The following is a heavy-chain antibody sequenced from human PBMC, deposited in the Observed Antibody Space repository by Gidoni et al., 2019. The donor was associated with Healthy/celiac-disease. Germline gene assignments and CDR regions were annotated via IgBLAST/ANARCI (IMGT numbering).Heavy chain of an antibody. D-gene: IGHD4-17*01. Sequence: EVQLLESGGGLVQPGGSLRLSFAASGFTFSSYAMRWVRQAPGKGLEWVAAISGSGGSTYYADSVKGRFTISRDNSKNTLYLQMNSLRAEDTAVYYCAKDPNGDYVRGFDYWGQGTLVTVSS. V-gene: IGHV3-23*01. CDR3: AKDPNGDYVRGFDY. CDR1: GFTFSSYA. J-gene: IGHJ4*02. CDR2: ISGSGGST.